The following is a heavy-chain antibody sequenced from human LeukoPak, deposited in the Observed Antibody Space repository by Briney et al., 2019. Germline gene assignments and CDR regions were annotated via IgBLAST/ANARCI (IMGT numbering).Heavy chain of an antibody. CDR1: GYTFTGYY. J-gene: IGHJ5*02. D-gene: IGHD6-6*01. CDR2: INPNSGGT. V-gene: IGHV1-2*02. Sequence: ASVKVSCKASGYTFTGYYMHWVRQAPGQGLEWMGWINPNSGGTNYAQKFQGRVTMTRDTSISTAYMELSRLRSDDTAVYYCARFQGRQLVSFDPWGQGTLVTVSS. CDR3: ARFQGRQLVSFDP.